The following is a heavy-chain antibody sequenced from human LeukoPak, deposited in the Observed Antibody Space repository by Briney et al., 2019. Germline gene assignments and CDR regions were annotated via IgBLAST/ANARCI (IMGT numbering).Heavy chain of an antibody. Sequence: PSGGSLRLSCAASGFTFSSYSMNWVRQAPGKGLEWVSFISSSSSTIYYADSVKGRFTISRDNAKNSLYLQMNSLRAEDTAVYYCARDRGGSYSAIDYWGQGTLVTVSS. D-gene: IGHD1-26*01. J-gene: IGHJ4*02. CDR1: GFTFSSYS. V-gene: IGHV3-48*04. CDR3: ARDRGGSYSAIDY. CDR2: ISSSSSTI.